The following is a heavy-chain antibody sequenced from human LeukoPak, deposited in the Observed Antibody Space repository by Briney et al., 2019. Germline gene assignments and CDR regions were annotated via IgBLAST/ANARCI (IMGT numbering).Heavy chain of an antibody. V-gene: IGHV1-2*02. CDR2: IYPDSGGT. J-gene: IGHJ4*02. CDR1: GYTFSGYY. Sequence: ASVKVSCMTSGYTFSGYYMHWVRQAPGQGLEWMGWIYPDSGGTNYAQNFQGRVTMTRDTSISTAYMELSGLRSDDTAVYYCARDLPGFGSGSYYKWWGQGTLVTVSS. D-gene: IGHD3-10*01. CDR3: ARDLPGFGSGSYYKW.